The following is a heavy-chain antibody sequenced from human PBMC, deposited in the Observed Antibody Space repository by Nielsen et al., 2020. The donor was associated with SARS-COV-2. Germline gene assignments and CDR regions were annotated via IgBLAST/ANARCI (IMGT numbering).Heavy chain of an antibody. CDR2: IYTSGST. CDR3: ARDRSGSYYVSSGMDV. Sequence: SETLSLTCTVSGGSISSGSYYWSWIRQPAGKGLEWIGRIYTSGSTNYNPSLKSRVTISVDTSKNQFSLKLSSVTAADTAVYYCARDRSGSYYVSSGMDVWGQGTTVTVSS. V-gene: IGHV4-61*02. CDR1: GGSISSGSYY. D-gene: IGHD1-26*01. J-gene: IGHJ6*02.